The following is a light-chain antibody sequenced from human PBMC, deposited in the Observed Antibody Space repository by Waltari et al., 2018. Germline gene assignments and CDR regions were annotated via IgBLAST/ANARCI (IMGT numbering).Light chain of an antibody. V-gene: IGKV4-1*01. CDR2: WAS. CDR1: XDILFGSPNKNY. CDR3: QQYFSVPET. Sequence: DXVXXQSPDSLTVXLGXXXXXNXXXXXDILFGSPNKNYLAWYQQKPGQPPKLLFYWASTRESGVPDRFSGSGSGTDFTLTISSLQAEDVAVYYCQQYFSVPETFGQGTKLEIK. J-gene: IGKJ2*01.